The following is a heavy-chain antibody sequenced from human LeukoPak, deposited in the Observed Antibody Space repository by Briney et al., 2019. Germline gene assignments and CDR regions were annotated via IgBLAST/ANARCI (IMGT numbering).Heavy chain of an antibody. D-gene: IGHD3-10*01. Sequence: GESPKISCQGSGYSFTSYWIGWVRQMPGKGLEWMGIIYPGDSDTRYSPSFQGQLIISADKSISTAYLQWSSLKASDTAMYYCARLPFASGSRRGDYYGMDVWGQGTTVTVPS. CDR1: GYSFTSYW. J-gene: IGHJ6*02. V-gene: IGHV5-51*01. CDR3: ARLPFASGSRRGDYYGMDV. CDR2: IYPGDSDT.